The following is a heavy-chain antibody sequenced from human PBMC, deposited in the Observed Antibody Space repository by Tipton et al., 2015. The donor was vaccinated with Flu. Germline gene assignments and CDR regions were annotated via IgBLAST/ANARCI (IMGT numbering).Heavy chain of an antibody. V-gene: IGHV4-39*07. D-gene: IGHD1-1*01. J-gene: IGHJ6*02. CDR3: ARDLWNDRRAYYYYGVDV. CDR2: IYYSGTT. CDR1: GDSISTTIYY. Sequence: TLSLTCTVSGDSISTTIYYWGWVRQPPGKGLEWIGSIYYSGTTYYNPSLKSRVTISVDSSKNEFSLPLASLTAADTAAYYCARDLWNDRRAYYYYGVDVWGQGTTVTVSS.